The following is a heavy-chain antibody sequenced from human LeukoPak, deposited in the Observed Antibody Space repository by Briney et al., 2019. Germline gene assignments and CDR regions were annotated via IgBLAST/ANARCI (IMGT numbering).Heavy chain of an antibody. CDR2: IYYSGST. J-gene: IGHJ4*02. V-gene: IGHV4-39*01. D-gene: IGHD3-16*01. Sequence: SETLSLTCTVSGGSISSSSYYWGWIRQPPGKGLEWIGSIYYSGSTYYNPSLKSRVTISVDTSKNQFSLKLSSVTAADTAVYYCARQGAFNYWGQGTLVSFSS. CDR1: GGSISSSSYY. CDR3: ARQGAFNY.